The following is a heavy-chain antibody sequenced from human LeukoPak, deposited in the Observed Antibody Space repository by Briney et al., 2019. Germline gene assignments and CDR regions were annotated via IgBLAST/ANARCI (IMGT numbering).Heavy chain of an antibody. CDR2: ISGSGEST. CDR1: GFTFSSYA. CDR3: AKETIAQGGTRDY. J-gene: IGHJ4*02. V-gene: IGHV3-23*01. Sequence: GGSLRLSCAASGFTFSSYAMSWVRQASGRGLEWVSAISGSGESTFYADSVKGRFTISRDNSKNTLYLQMNSLRAEDTAIYYCAKETIAQGGTRDYWGQGTLVTVSS. D-gene: IGHD6-13*01.